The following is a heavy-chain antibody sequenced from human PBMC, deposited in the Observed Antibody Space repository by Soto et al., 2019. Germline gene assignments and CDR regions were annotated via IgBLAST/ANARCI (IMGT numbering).Heavy chain of an antibody. V-gene: IGHV4-34*01. CDR3: ARVGSTIYKRANGRYMDV. J-gene: IGHJ6*03. CDR1: GFTFFAYW. Sequence: GSLRLSCAASGFTFFAYWIHWVRQVPGKGLEWIGEINHSGSTNYNPSLKSRVTISVDTSKNQFSLKLSSVTAADTAVYYCARVGSTIYKRANGRYMDVWGKGTTVTVSS. CDR2: INHSGST. D-gene: IGHD5-12*01.